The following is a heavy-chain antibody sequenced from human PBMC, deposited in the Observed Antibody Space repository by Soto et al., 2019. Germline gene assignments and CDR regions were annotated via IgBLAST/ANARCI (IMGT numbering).Heavy chain of an antibody. CDR3: ARGGNWNPDY. CDR1: GGSISSGDYY. V-gene: IGHV4-30-4*01. Sequence: SETLSLTCTVSGGSISSGDYYWSWIRQPPGKGLEWIGYIYYSGSTYYNPSLKSRVTISVDTSKNQFSLKLSSVTAADPAVYYCARGGNWNPDYWGQGTLVTVSS. J-gene: IGHJ4*02. CDR2: IYYSGST. D-gene: IGHD1-1*01.